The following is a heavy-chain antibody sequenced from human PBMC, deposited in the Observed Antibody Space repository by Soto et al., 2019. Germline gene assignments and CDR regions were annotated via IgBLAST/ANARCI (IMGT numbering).Heavy chain of an antibody. J-gene: IGHJ4*03. CDR3: ATVIMALVRGDKRLGA. CDR1: GFTFSDYS. D-gene: IGHD3-10*01. V-gene: IGHV3-11*01. Sequence: WGSLRLSCAASGFTFSDYSMTWIRHPPGKGLQWISYISSSGSTIYYADSVKGRLTISSDNAKNSLHLQMDSLRAEDTAVYYCATVIMALVRGDKRLGACGKGTL. CDR2: ISSSGSTI.